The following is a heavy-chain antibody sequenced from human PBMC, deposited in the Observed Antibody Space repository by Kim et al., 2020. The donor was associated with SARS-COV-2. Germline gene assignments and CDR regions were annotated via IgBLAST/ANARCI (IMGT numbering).Heavy chain of an antibody. D-gene: IGHD2-15*01. CDR2: IYYNGSP. CDR3: TRETLVVTPYAFDI. V-gene: IGHV4-31*03. CDR1: GGSITSADCH. Sequence: SETLSLTCTVSGGSITSADCHWSWIRQHPEKGLEWIGFIYYNGSPHHNPSLKSRVAISIDASKNQFSLNLSSVTAADTAVYYCTRETLVVTPYAFDIWGQGTMVTVS. J-gene: IGHJ3*02.